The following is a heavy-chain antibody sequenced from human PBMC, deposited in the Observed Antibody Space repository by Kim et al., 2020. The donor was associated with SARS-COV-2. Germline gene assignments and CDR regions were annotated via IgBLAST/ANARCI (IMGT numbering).Heavy chain of an antibody. D-gene: IGHD2-2*01. V-gene: IGHV3-7*01. J-gene: IGHJ4*02. CDR2: GTDK. CDR3: ARGTSTSYY. Sequence: GTDKNYVDSVKSRFTISRDYAKNSLYLQMNSLRAEDTAVYYCARGTSTSYYWGQGTLVTVSS.